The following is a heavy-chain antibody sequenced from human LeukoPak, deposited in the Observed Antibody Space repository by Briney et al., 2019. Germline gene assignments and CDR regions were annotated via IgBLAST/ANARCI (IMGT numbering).Heavy chain of an antibody. Sequence: GGSLRLSCAASGFTFSSYAMCWVRQAPGKGLEWVSAISGSGDSTYYADSVKGRFTISRDNSKNTLYLQMNSLRAEDTAVYYCAKVYVWGSYRSYYFDYWGQGTLVTVSS. V-gene: IGHV3-23*01. J-gene: IGHJ4*02. D-gene: IGHD3-16*02. CDR2: ISGSGDST. CDR1: GFTFSSYA. CDR3: AKVYVWGSYRSYYFDY.